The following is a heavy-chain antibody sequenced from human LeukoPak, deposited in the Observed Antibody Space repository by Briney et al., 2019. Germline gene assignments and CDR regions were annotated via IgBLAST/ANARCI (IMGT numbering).Heavy chain of an antibody. CDR1: GFTFSSYS. J-gene: IGHJ4*02. V-gene: IGHV3-30*03. CDR3: ARDRTMVRGVIPY. Sequence: GGSLRLSCAASGFTFSSYSMNWVRQAPGKGLEWVAVISYDGSNKYYADSVKGRFTISRDNSKNTLYLQMNSLRAEDTAVYYCARDRTMVRGVIPYWGREPWSPSPQ. CDR2: ISYDGSNK. D-gene: IGHD3-10*01.